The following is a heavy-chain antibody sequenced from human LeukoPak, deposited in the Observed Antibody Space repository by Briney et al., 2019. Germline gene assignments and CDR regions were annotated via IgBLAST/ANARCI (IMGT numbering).Heavy chain of an antibody. CDR2: ISNSGDWT. D-gene: IGHD3-16*02. Sequence: PGGSLRLSCAASGFTFSSYGITWVRQAPGKGLEWVSVISNSGDWTNYADSVKGRFTVSRDNSKNTLHLQMNNLRAEDTAVYHCVTVFRLGYPDHLQHWGQGTLVTVSS. V-gene: IGHV3-23*01. J-gene: IGHJ1*01. CDR3: VTVFRLGYPDHLQH. CDR1: GFTFSSYG.